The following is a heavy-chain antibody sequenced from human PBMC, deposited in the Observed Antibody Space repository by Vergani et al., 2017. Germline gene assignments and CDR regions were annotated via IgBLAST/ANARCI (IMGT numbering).Heavy chain of an antibody. J-gene: IGHJ2*01. CDR3: ARGAVLGYCSGGSCYFDL. D-gene: IGHD2-15*01. CDR2: INPNSGGT. V-gene: IGHV1-2*04. Sequence: QVQLVQSGAEVKKPGASVKVSCKASGYTFTGYYMHWVRQAPGQGLEWMGWINPNSGGTNYAQKFQGWVTMTRDTSISTAYMGLSRLRSDDTAVYYCARGAVLGYCSGGSCYFDLWGRGTLVTVSS. CDR1: GYTFTGYY.